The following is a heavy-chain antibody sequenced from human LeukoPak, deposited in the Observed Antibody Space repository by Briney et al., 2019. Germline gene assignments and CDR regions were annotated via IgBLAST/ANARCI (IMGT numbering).Heavy chain of an antibody. J-gene: IGHJ4*02. Sequence: KSSETLSLTCTVSGGSISSYYWSWIRQPPGKGLEWIGYIYYSGSTNYNPSHKSRVTISVDTSKNQFSLKLSSVTAADTAVYYCARYCSGGSCRAFDYWGQGTLVTVSS. D-gene: IGHD2-15*01. CDR2: IYYSGST. V-gene: IGHV4-59*12. CDR1: GGSISSYY. CDR3: ARYCSGGSCRAFDY.